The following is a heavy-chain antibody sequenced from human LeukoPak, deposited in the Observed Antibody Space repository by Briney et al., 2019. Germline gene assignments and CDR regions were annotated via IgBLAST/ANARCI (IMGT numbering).Heavy chain of an antibody. Sequence: EASVKVSCKASGYTFTTFGISWVRQAPGQGLEWMGWVGAYNGNTNTKYAQMVQGRVTMTTDTSTSTAYMELRSLRSDDTAVYYCVRDLGIYYDTSGVFFDYWGQGTLVTVSS. D-gene: IGHD3-22*01. CDR3: VRDLGIYYDTSGVFFDY. CDR2: VGAYNGNT. V-gene: IGHV1-18*01. J-gene: IGHJ4*02. CDR1: GYTFTTFG.